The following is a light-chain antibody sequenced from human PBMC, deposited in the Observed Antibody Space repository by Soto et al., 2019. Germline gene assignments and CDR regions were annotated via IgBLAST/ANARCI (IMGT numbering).Light chain of an antibody. CDR1: QTISSW. CDR2: KAS. V-gene: IGKV1-5*03. J-gene: IGKJ1*01. CDR3: QHDNSYSEA. Sequence: DIKIYQSPSTLSGSVGDRVTITCRASQTISSWLAWYQQKPGKAPKLLIYKASTLKSGVPSRFSGSGSGTEFTLTISSLQPDDFATYYCQHDNSYSEAFGQGANVDIK.